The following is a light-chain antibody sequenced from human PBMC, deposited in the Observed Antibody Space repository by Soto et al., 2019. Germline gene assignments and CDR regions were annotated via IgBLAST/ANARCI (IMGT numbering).Light chain of an antibody. CDR2: WAS. J-gene: IGKJ1*01. V-gene: IGKV4-1*01. CDR1: QSVLYSSNKKNY. CDR3: QQYYSSPPT. Sequence: DRLMTHTPYSLSVSLGARATINCKSSQSVLYSSNKKNYLAWYQQKPGQPPKLLIYWASTRESGVPDRFSGSGSGTHFTLTITSLQAEDVAVYYCQQYYSSPPTFGQGTKVDNK.